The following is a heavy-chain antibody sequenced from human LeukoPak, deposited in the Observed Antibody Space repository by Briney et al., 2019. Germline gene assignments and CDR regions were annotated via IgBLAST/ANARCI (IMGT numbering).Heavy chain of an antibody. J-gene: IGHJ4*02. D-gene: IGHD1-26*01. CDR1: GYNFATYW. CDR3: ARLRFQSGNTYYFDY. CDR2: IYPDDSTT. V-gene: IGHV5-51*01. Sequence: GGSLRPSCKCSGYNFATYWIGWVRQMPGKGLEWMGVIYPDDSTTAYSPSFQGQVTISVDKSITTAYLQWSSLKASDTAMYYCARLRFQSGNTYYFDYWGQGSLVTVSS.